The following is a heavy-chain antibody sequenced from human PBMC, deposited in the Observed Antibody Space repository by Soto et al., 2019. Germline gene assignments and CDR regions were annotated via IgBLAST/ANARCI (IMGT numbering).Heavy chain of an antibody. V-gene: IGHV5-51*01. Sequence: GESLKISCKGSGYSFTSYWIGWVRQMPGKGLEWMGIIYPGDSDTRYSPSFQGQVTISADKSISTAYLQWSSLKASDTAMYYCARISPAIVVVPAASYYYYGMDVWGQGTTVTVSS. CDR1: GYSFTSYW. CDR2: IYPGDSDT. J-gene: IGHJ6*02. CDR3: ARISPAIVVVPAASYYYYGMDV. D-gene: IGHD2-2*01.